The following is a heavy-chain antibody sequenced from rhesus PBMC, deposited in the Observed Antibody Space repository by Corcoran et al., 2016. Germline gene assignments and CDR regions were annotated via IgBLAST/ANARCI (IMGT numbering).Heavy chain of an antibody. V-gene: IGHV2-174*01. Sequence: QVTLKESGPALVKPTQTLTLTCTFSGFSLTPSGMGVGWLRQPPVNALAWLALIYWDDDKRYSTSLKSRLTISKDTSKNQVVLTMTNMDPVDTATYYCARAQSNRYSWNYGGHQYYFDYWGQGVLVTVSS. CDR1: GFSLTPSGMG. CDR3: ARAQSNRYSWNYGGHQYYFDY. J-gene: IGHJ4*01. CDR2: IYWDDDK. D-gene: IGHD1-1*01.